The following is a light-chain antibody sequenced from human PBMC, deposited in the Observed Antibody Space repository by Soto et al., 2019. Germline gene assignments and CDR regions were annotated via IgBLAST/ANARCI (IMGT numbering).Light chain of an antibody. J-gene: IGKJ1*01. Sequence: DVVMTQSPLSLPVTLGQSASISCRSGESLLYSDGNTYLNWFQKRPGQSPRRLIYKISKRESGVPDRFSGSGSGTDFTLTISRVEAEDVGIYYCMQGSHWPRTFGQGTRLEIK. CDR3: MQGSHWPRT. V-gene: IGKV2-30*01. CDR2: KIS. CDR1: ESLLYSDGNTY.